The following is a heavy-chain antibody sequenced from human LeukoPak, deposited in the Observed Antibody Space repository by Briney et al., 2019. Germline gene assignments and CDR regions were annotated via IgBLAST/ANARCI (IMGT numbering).Heavy chain of an antibody. D-gene: IGHD6-19*01. V-gene: IGHV1-2*02. CDR1: GYSFTDYY. Sequence: GASVTVSCKASGYSFTDYYLHWVRQAPGQGLEWMGWINPNSGGTNYAQKFQGRVSMTGDTSISTSYMELSRLSSDDTAVYYCARVGSSGWDTFEQSPTWGQGTLVTVSS. CDR2: INPNSGGT. J-gene: IGHJ5*02. CDR3: ARVGSSGWDTFEQSPT.